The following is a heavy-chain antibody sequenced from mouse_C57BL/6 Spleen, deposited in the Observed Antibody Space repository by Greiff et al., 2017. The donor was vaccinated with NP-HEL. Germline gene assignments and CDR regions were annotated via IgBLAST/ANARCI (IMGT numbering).Heavy chain of an antibody. J-gene: IGHJ4*01. CDR3: ASPLLLDYYYAMDD. CDR2: IHPNSGST. V-gene: IGHV1-64*01. Sequence: QVQLQQPGAELVKPGASVKLSCKASGYTFTSYWMHWVKQRPGQGLEWIGMIHPNSGSTNYNEKFKSKATLTVDKSSSTAYMQLSSLTSEDSAVYYCASPLLLDYYYAMDDWGQGTSVTVSS. CDR1: GYTFTSYW. D-gene: IGHD2-1*01.